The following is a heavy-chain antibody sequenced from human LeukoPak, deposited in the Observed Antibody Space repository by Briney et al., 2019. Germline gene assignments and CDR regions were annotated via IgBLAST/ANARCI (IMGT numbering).Heavy chain of an antibody. D-gene: IGHD2-2*01. CDR2: IIPILGIA. J-gene: IGHJ4*02. CDR1: GGTFSSYA. Sequence: SVKVSCKASGGTFSSYAIIWVRQAPGQGLEWMGRIIPILGIANYAQKFQGRVTITADKSTSTAYMELSSLRSEDTAVYYCARDQSNYQLLFRLYYFDYWGQGTLVTVSS. V-gene: IGHV1-69*04. CDR3: ARDQSNYQLLFRLYYFDY.